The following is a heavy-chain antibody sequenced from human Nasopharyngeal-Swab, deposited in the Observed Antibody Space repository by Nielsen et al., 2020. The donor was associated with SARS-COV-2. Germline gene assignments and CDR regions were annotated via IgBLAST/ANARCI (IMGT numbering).Heavy chain of an antibody. J-gene: IGHJ4*02. CDR1: GFSFRDSA. CDR2: IWYDGSEK. D-gene: IGHD6-25*01. CDR3: ARDPPFSGWTLES. Sequence: GESLKISCAASGFSFRDSAMHWVRQAPGKGLEWVAVIWYDGSEKYYVDSVKGRFTISRDNSKNTLYLQMNSLRAEDMAVYYCARDPPFSGWTLESWGQGTLVTVSS. V-gene: IGHV3-33*01.